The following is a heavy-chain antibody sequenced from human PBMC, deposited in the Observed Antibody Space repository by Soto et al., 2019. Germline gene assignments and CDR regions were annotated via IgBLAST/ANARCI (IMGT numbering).Heavy chain of an antibody. Sequence: SETLSLTCTVSGGSISRSNYYWVWVRQPPGKGLEWIGSIYYSGSTYYNPSLKSRVTISVDTSKSQFSLKLSSVTAADTAVYYCARGPAYYYYYSMDVWGQGTTVTVAS. CDR2: IYYSGST. J-gene: IGHJ6*02. CDR1: GGSISRSNYY. CDR3: ARGPAYYYYYSMDV. V-gene: IGHV4-39*01.